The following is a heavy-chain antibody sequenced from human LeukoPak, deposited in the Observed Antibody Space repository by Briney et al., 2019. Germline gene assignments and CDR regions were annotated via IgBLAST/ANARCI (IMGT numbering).Heavy chain of an antibody. J-gene: IGHJ4*02. V-gene: IGHV3-30*18. CDR3: AKDRYSYAFEYSDS. D-gene: IGHD5-18*01. CDR2: ISNDGSKK. CDR1: GFTFSSYW. Sequence: GGSLRLSCAASGFTFSSYWMSWVRQAPGKGLDWVAVISNDGSKKYYADSVKGRFTISRDNSKNTLSLQVSSLRTEDTAVYYCAKDRYSYAFEYSDSWGQGTLVTVSS.